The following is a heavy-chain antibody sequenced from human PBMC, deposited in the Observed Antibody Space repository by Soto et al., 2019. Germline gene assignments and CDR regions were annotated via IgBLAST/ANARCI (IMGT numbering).Heavy chain of an antibody. CDR3: ARSRDAFDI. CDR2: INHSGST. J-gene: IGHJ3*02. Sequence: QVQLQQWGAGLLKPSETLSLTCAVYGGSFSGYYWSWIRQPPGKGLEWIGEINHSGSTNYNPSRQSRVSISLDTAKNQFSLQLSSVTAADTAVYYCARSRDAFDIWGQGTMVTVSS. CDR1: GGSFSGYY. V-gene: IGHV4-34*01.